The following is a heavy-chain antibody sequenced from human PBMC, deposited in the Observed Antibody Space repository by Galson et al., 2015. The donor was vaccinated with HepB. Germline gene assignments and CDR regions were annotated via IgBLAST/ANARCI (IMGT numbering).Heavy chain of an antibody. D-gene: IGHD3-10*01. V-gene: IGHV3-23*01. CDR2: ISGSGGST. J-gene: IGHJ5*02. CDR3: ASHSPDVLLWFGGGWFDP. Sequence: SLRLSCAASGFTFSSYAMSWVRQAPGKGLEWVSAISGSGGSTYYADSVKGRFTISRDNSKNTLYLQMNSLRAEDTAVYYCASHSPDVLLWFGGGWFDPWGQGTLVTVSS. CDR1: GFTFSSYA.